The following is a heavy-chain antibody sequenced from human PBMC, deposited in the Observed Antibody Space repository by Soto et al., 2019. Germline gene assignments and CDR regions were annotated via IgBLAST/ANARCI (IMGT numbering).Heavy chain of an antibody. Sequence: QITLKESGPTLVKPTQTLTLTCTFSGFSLSTSGVGVGWIRQPPGKALEWLALIYWDDDKRYSPSLKSTLTXPXDXXKNPVILTMTHMDPVDTATYYCAHSVGWLQLGFDYWGQGTLVTVSS. V-gene: IGHV2-5*02. J-gene: IGHJ4*02. CDR3: AHSVGWLQLGFDY. CDR1: GFSLSTSGVG. D-gene: IGHD5-12*01. CDR2: IYWDDDK.